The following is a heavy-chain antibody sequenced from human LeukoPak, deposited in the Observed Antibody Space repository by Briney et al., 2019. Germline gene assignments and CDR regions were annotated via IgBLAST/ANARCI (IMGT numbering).Heavy chain of an antibody. V-gene: IGHV1-2*02. CDR2: INPNSGGT. CDR1: GYTFTGYY. J-gene: IGHJ5*02. CDR3: ARVAITMVRGVIANWFDP. Sequence: AAVKVSCKASGYTFTGYYMHWVRQAPGQGLEWMGWINPNSGGTNYAQKFQGRVTMTRDTSISTAYMELSRLRSDDTAVYYCARVAITMVRGVIANWFDPCGQGTLVTVSS. D-gene: IGHD3-10*01.